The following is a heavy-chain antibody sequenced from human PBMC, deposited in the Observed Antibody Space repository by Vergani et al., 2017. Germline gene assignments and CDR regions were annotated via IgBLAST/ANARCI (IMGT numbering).Heavy chain of an antibody. D-gene: IGHD1-26*01. CDR1: GFTFSDYN. V-gene: IGHV3-33*01. Sequence: QVRLVESGGGVVQTGGSLRLSCEASGFTFSDYNMHWVRQAPGKGLEWVAVIWYDGATRYMADAVKGRFTISRDNSKNTLYLQMDSLRAEDTAVYYCARDGWELLDYFYYMDVWGKGTTVTVSS. CDR2: IWYDGATR. J-gene: IGHJ6*03. CDR3: ARDGWELLDYFYYMDV.